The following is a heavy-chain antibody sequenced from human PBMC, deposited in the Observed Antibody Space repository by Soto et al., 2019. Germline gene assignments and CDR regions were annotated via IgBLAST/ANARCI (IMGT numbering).Heavy chain of an antibody. CDR2: IIPIFGTA. CDR3: ASDYGGKKGYYYYGMEV. V-gene: IGHV1-69*13. CDR1: GGTFSSYA. Sequence: SSVKVSCKASGGTFSSYAISWVRQAPGQGLEWMGGIIPIFGTANYAQKFQGSVTITADESTSTAYMELSSLRSEDTAVYYCASDYGGKKGYYYYGMEVWGQGTTVTVSS. D-gene: IGHD4-17*01. J-gene: IGHJ6*02.